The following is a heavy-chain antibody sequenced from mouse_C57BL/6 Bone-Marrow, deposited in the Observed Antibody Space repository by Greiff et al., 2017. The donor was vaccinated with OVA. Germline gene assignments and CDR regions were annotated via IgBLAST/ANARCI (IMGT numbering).Heavy chain of an antibody. V-gene: IGHV5-16*01. CDR1: GFTFSDYY. D-gene: IGHD1-1*01. J-gene: IGHJ2*01. CDR2: INYDGSST. CDR3: ARAPPYGSSYGGFDY. Sequence: EVMLVESEGGLVQPGSSMKLSCTASGFTFSDYYMAWVRQVPEKGLEWVANINYDGSSTYYLDSLKSRFIISRDNAKNILYLQMSSLKSEDTATYYCARAPPYGSSYGGFDYWGQGTTLTVSS.